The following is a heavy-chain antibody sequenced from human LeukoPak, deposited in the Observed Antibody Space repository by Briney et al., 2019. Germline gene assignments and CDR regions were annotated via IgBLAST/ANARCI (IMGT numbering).Heavy chain of an antibody. V-gene: IGHV4-59*08. D-gene: IGHD3-22*01. CDR3: ARHGPDSSGYILDY. J-gene: IGHJ4*02. CDR2: IYYNGNT. CDR1: GGSISRYY. Sequence: SETLSLTCTVSGGSISRYYWSWVRQPPGKGLEWIGYIYYNGNTNYNPSLKSRVTISVDTSKNQFSLKLSSVTAADTAVYYCARHGPDSSGYILDYWGQGTLVTVSS.